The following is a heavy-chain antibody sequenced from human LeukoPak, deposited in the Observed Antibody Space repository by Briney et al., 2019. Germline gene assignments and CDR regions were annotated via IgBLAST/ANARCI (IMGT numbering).Heavy chain of an antibody. V-gene: IGHV1-46*01. CDR2: INPSGGST. D-gene: IGHD5-18*01. CDR1: GYTFTSYY. CDR3: ARDRVDTAMVTWFDY. J-gene: IGHJ4*02. Sequence: ASVKVSCKASGYTFTSYYMHWVRQAPGQGLEWMGIINPSGGSTSYAQKFQGRVTMTRDTSTSTVYMELSSLRSEDTAVYYCARDRVDTAMVTWFDYWGQGTLVTVSS.